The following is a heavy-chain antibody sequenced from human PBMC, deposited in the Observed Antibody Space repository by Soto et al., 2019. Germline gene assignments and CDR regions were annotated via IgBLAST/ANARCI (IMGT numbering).Heavy chain of an antibody. CDR2: IKQDGSEK. V-gene: IGHV3-7*01. J-gene: IGHJ4*02. Sequence: EVQLVESGGGLVQPGGSLRLSCAASGFTFSSYWMSWVRQAPGKGLEWVANIKQDGSEKYYVDSVKGRFTISRDNAKNSLYMQMNSLRAEDTAVYYCARGSRRGTFYSSGWQRGSYFDYWGQGTLVTVSS. CDR1: GFTFSSYW. CDR3: ARGSRRGTFYSSGWQRGSYFDY. D-gene: IGHD6-19*01.